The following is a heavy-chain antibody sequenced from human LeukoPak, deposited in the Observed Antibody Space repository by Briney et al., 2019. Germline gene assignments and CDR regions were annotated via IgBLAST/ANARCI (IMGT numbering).Heavy chain of an antibody. Sequence: SGGCLRLSCAASGFTFSSYAMSWVRQAPGKGLEWLSAISGSGGSTYYADSVKGRFTISRDNSKNTLYLQMNSLRAEDTAVYYCAKDLYSSSSGIDYWGQGTLVTVSS. CDR3: AKDLYSSSSGIDY. CDR1: GFTFSSYA. CDR2: ISGSGGST. D-gene: IGHD6-6*01. V-gene: IGHV3-23*01. J-gene: IGHJ4*02.